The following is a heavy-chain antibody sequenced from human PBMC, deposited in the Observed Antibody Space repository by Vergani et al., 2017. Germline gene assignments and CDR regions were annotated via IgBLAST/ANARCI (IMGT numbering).Heavy chain of an antibody. D-gene: IGHD6-6*01. CDR1: GYTFTSYY. V-gene: IGHV1-46*01. CDR2: INPSGGST. Sequence: QVQLVQSGAEVKKPGASVKVSCKASGYTFTSYYMHWVRQAPGQGLEWMGIINPSGGSTSYAQKFQGRVTMTRDTSTSTVYMELSSLRSEDTAVYYCARTAARGPNLPLHYYYYMDVWGKGTTVTVSS. J-gene: IGHJ6*03. CDR3: ARTAARGPNLPLHYYYYMDV.